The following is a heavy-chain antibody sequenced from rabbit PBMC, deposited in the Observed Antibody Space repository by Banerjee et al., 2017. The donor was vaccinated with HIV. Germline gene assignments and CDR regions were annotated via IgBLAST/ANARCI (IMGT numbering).Heavy chain of an antibody. CDR3: ATGYGAVGYAKDL. J-gene: IGHJ4*01. CDR2: IYSSNGDK. V-gene: IGHV1S43*01. D-gene: IGHD6-1*01. CDR1: GFDFSSYY. Sequence: QEQLKESGGGLVQPGGSLKLSCKASGFDFSSYYMSWVRQAPGKGLELIACIYSSNGDKWYASWVNGRFTISRSTSLNTVDLKMTSLTVADTATYFCATGYGAVGYAKDLWGPGTLVTVS.